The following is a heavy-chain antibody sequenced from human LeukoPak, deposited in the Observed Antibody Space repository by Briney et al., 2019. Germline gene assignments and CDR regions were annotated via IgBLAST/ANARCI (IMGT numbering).Heavy chain of an antibody. CDR2: LAAASGTR. J-gene: IGHJ4*02. CDR3: AKDYIGICSSTSCFAGHYY. CDR1: GFLFSTYT. D-gene: IGHD2-2*01. Sequence: GGSLRLSCAASGFLFSTYTVNWVRQAPGQGLEWVAALAAASGTRYYANSVKGRFTISRDNAKNTLYVQMNSLRAEDTAVYYCAKDYIGICSSTSCFAGHYYWGQGTLVTVSS. V-gene: IGHV3-23*01.